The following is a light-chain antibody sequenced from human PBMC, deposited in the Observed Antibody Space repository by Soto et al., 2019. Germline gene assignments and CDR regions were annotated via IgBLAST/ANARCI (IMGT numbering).Light chain of an antibody. CDR1: SGSVSTSYY. CDR2: STN. J-gene: IGLJ3*02. V-gene: IGLV8-61*01. CDR3: VLYMGSGIWV. Sequence: QTVVTQEPSFSVSPGGTVTLTCGLSSGSVSTSYYPSWYQQTPGQAPRTLIYSTNTRSSGVPDRFSGSIVGNKAALTITGAQADDESDYYCVLYMGSGIWVFGGGTKLAAL.